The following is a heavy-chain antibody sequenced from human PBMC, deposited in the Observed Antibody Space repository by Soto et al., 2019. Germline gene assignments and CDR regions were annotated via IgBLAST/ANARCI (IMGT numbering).Heavy chain of an antibody. V-gene: IGHV1-69*02. J-gene: IGHJ4*02. Sequence: QVQLVQSGAEVKKPGSSVKVSCKASGGTFSSYTISWVRQAPGQGLEWMGRIIPILGIANYAQKFQGRVTITADKSTSPAYMELSSLRSEDTAVYYCARAQVDFTYSGDSENYYFDYWGQGTLVTVSS. CDR2: IIPILGIA. CDR1: GGTFSSYT. D-gene: IGHD4-17*01. CDR3: ARAQVDFTYSGDSENYYFDY.